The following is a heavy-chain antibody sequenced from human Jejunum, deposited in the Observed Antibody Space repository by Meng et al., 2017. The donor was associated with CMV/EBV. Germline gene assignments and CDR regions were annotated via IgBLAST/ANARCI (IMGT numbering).Heavy chain of an antibody. CDR1: GGSISSGDYY. J-gene: IGHJ5*02. D-gene: IGHD3-22*01. V-gene: IGHV4-30-4*08. CDR3: ARAQWLLGYWFDP. CDR2: IYYSGST. Sequence: FSGGSISSGDYYWSCIRQPPGKGLEWIGYIYYSGSTYYNPSLKSRVTISVDTSKNQFSLKLSSVTAADTAVYYCARAQWLLGYWFDPWGQGTLVTVSS.